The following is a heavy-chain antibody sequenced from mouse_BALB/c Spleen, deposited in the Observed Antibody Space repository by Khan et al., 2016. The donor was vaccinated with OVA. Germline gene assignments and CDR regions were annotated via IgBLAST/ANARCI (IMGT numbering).Heavy chain of an antibody. CDR1: GYSITSDYA. D-gene: IGHD1-1*01. CDR3: ARRGEGYYGAMDD. J-gene: IGHJ4*01. V-gene: IGHV3-2*02. CDR2: ISYSGST. Sequence: EVKLLESGPGLVKPSQSLSLTCTVTGYSITSDYAWNWIRQFPGNKLEWMGYISYSGSTSYNPSLKSRISITRDTSKNQFFLQLNSVTTEDTATYYCARRGEGYYGAMDDWGQGTSVTVSS.